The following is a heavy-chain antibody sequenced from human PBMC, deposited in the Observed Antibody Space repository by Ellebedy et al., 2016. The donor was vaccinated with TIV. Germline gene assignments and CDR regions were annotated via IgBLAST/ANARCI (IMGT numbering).Heavy chain of an antibody. J-gene: IGHJ5*02. D-gene: IGHD4-17*01. Sequence: GESLKISCEASGFSFRCYWMGLVRQAPGKGLDWVVNIYQDGSDHHYVDSVKGRFTISRDNAKNFLFLQMNSLRVEDTAVYYCARRGSYGDYAVQINRWFDAWGQGIRVTVSS. CDR3: ARRGSYGDYAVQINRWFDA. V-gene: IGHV3-7*01. CDR2: IYQDGSDH. CDR1: GFSFRCYW.